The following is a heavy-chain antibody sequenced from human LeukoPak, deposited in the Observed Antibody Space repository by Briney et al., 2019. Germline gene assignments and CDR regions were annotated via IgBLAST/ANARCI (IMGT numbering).Heavy chain of an antibody. CDR3: ARSSIAARYGNWFDP. D-gene: IGHD6-6*01. CDR1: GGSISSGDYY. Sequence: SQTLSLTCTVSGGSISSGDYYWSWIRQPPGKGLEWIGYIYYSGSTYYNPSLKSRVTIPVDTSKNQFSLKLSSVTAADTAVYYCARSSIAARYGNWFDPWGQGTLVTVSS. V-gene: IGHV4-30-4*08. CDR2: IYYSGST. J-gene: IGHJ5*02.